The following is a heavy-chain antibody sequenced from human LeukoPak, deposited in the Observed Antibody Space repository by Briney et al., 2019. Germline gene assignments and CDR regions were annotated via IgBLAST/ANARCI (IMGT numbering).Heavy chain of an antibody. V-gene: IGHV5-51*01. J-gene: IGHJ5*02. CDR3: ARWQIVGATRGINWFDP. CDR2: IYPGDSDT. CDR1: GYSFTSYW. Sequence: RGESLKISCKGSGYSFTSYWIGWVRQMPGKGLEWMGIIYPGDSDTRYSPSFQGQVTISADKSISTAYLQWSSLKASDTAMYHCARWQIVGATRGINWFDPWGQGTLVTVSS. D-gene: IGHD1-26*01.